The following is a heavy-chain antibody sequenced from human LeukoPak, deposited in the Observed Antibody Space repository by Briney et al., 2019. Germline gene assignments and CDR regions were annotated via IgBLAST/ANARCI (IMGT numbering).Heavy chain of an antibody. CDR1: GYTFTGYY. J-gene: IGHJ6*02. D-gene: IGHD7-27*01. Sequence: GASVKVSCTASGYTFTGYYMHWVRPAPGQGLEWMGWINPNSGGTNYAQKFQGRVTMTRDTSISTAYMELSRLRSDDTAVYYCARGHMGTGGYYYYYGMDVWGQGTTVTVSS. CDR3: ARGHMGTGGYYYYYGMDV. CDR2: INPNSGGT. V-gene: IGHV1-2*02.